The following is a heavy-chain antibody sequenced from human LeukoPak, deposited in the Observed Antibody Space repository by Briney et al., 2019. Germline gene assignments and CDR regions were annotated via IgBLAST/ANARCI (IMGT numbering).Heavy chain of an antibody. CDR2: INQSGST. D-gene: IGHD2-2*02. J-gene: IGHJ6*03. CDR1: GGSFSGYY. CDR3: ARVLTYCSSTSCYTDYYYYYMDV. V-gene: IGHV4-34*01. Sequence: SETLSLTCAVYGGSFSGYYWSWIRQPPGKGLEWIGEINQSGSTNYNPSLKSRVTISVDTSKNQFSLKLSSVTAADTAVYYCARVLTYCSSTSCYTDYYYYYMDVWGKGTTVTVSS.